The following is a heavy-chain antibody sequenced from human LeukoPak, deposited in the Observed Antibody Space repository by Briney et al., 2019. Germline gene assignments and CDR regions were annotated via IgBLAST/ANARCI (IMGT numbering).Heavy chain of an antibody. Sequence: KSSETLSLTCTASGGSISSYYWSWIRQPPGKGLEWIGYIYYSGSTNYNPSLKSRVTISVDTSKNQFSLKLSSVTAADTAVYYCARQGRGLSGSYDYWGQGTLVTVSS. V-gene: IGHV4-59*08. J-gene: IGHJ4*02. D-gene: IGHD1-26*01. CDR2: IYYSGST. CDR3: ARQGRGLSGSYDY. CDR1: GGSISSYY.